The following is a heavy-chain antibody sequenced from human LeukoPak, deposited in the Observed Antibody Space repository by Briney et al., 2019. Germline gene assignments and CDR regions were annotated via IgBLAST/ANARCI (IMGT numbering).Heavy chain of an antibody. V-gene: IGHV3-23*01. J-gene: IGHJ4*02. Sequence: PGGSLRLSCAASGFTFSTYAMSWVRQAPGKGLEWVSAISGRGVSTSYADSVRGRFTISRDNSKNTLYLQMKRLRAEDWAVYYWAKGALGNWNDVIDYWGQGTLVTVSS. D-gene: IGHD1-20*01. CDR1: GFTFSTYA. CDR2: ISGRGVST. CDR3: AKGALGNWNDVIDY.